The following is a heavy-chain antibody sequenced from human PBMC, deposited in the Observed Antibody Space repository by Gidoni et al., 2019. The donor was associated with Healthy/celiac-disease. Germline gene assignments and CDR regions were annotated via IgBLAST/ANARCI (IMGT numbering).Heavy chain of an antibody. CDR1: GFTFSSYR. CDR2: IKQDGSEK. Sequence: VQPGGSLRLSCAASGFTFSSYRMSWVRQAPGKGLEWVANIKQDGSEKYYVDSVKGRFTISRDNAKNSLYLQMNSLRAEDTAVYYCARDLDFWGDYGMDVWGQGTTVTVSS. V-gene: IGHV3-7*03. CDR3: ARDLDFWGDYGMDV. D-gene: IGHD3-3*01. J-gene: IGHJ6*02.